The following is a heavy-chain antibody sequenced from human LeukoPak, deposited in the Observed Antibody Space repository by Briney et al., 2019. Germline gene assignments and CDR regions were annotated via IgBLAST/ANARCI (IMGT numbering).Heavy chain of an antibody. D-gene: IGHD3-3*01. CDR2: IIPIFGTA. V-gene: IGHV1-69*05. CDR1: GGTFSSYA. J-gene: IGHJ4*02. Sequence: ASVKVSCKASGGTFSSYAISWVRQAPGQGLEWMGGIIPIFGTANYAQKFQGRVTITTDESTSTAYMELSSLRSEDTAVYYCASDFWSGSTLVDYWGQGTLVTVSS. CDR3: ASDFWSGSTLVDY.